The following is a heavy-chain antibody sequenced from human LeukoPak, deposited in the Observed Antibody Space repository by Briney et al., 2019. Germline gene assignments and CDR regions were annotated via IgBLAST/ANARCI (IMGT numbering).Heavy chain of an antibody. D-gene: IGHD4-17*01. J-gene: IGHJ3*02. V-gene: IGHV4-38-2*02. CDR2: IYHGGST. CDR3: ARVMTTATTRAFDI. Sequence: SETLSLTCTVSGYSISSGYYWGWIRQPPGKGLEWIGSIYHGGSTYYNPSLKSRVTISVDTPKNQFSLKLSSVTAADTAVYYCARVMTTATTRAFDIWGQGTMVTVSS. CDR1: GYSISSGYY.